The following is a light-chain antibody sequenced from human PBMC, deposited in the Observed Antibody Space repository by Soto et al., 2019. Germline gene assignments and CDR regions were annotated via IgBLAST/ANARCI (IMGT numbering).Light chain of an antibody. CDR3: GTWDSSLSAYV. V-gene: IGLV1-51*02. Sequence: QSVLTQPPSGSAAPGQKVTISCSGSSSNIGNNYVSWYQQLPGTAPKLFIYEDNKRPSGIPDRFSGSKSGTSATLDITGLQTGDEADFYCGTWDSSLSAYVFGTGTKLTVL. CDR2: EDN. CDR1: SSNIGNNY. J-gene: IGLJ1*01.